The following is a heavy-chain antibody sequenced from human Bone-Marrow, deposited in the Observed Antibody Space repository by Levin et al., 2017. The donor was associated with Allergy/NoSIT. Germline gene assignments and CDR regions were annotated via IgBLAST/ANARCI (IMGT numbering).Heavy chain of an antibody. J-gene: IGHJ3*02. CDR3: ARRRDDFVWESHRYFAFDI. Sequence: SETLSLTCTVSGDSISTSTYYWSWIRQSPRKGLEWIGSVYYSGSTYYNPSLKSRVTMSLDTSKTFFSLELSSVTAADTAVYYCARRRDDFVWESHRYFAFDIWGQGTMVTVSS. D-gene: IGHD3-16*02. CDR2: VYYSGST. V-gene: IGHV4-39*02. CDR1: GDSISTSTYY.